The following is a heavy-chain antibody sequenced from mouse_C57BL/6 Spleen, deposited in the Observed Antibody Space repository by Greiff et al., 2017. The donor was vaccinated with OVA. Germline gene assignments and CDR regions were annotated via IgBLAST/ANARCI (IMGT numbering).Heavy chain of an antibody. CDR2: IYPGDGDT. V-gene: IGHV1-80*01. Sequence: QVQLQQSGAELVKPGASVKISCKASGYAFSSYWMNWMKQRPGKGLEWIGQIYPGDGDTNYNGKFKGKATLTADKSSSTAYMQLSSLTSEDSAVYFCARIAQATFDYWGQGTTLTVSS. J-gene: IGHJ2*01. CDR3: ARIAQATFDY. CDR1: GYAFSSYW. D-gene: IGHD3-2*02.